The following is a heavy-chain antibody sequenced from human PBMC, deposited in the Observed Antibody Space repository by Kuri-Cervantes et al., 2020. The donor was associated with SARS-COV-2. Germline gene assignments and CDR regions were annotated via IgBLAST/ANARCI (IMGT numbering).Heavy chain of an antibody. Sequence: KVSCKGSGYSFTSYWIGWVRQMPGKGLEWMGIIYPGDSDTRYSPSFQGRVTISADKSISTAYLQWSSLKASDTAMYYCARQGDCSNGVCYISVHVGFWGQGTLVTVSS. CDR1: GYSFTSYW. D-gene: IGHD2-8*01. CDR2: IYPGDSDT. CDR3: ARQGDCSNGVCYISVHVGF. J-gene: IGHJ4*02. V-gene: IGHV5-51*01.